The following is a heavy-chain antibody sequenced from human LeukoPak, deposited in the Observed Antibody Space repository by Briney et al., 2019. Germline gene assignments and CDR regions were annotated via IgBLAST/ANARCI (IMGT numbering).Heavy chain of an antibody. Sequence: GGSLRLSCAGYGFNFDGYAMHWVRQAPGKGLEWVSGISWNAGSIVKGRFTISRDNAKNSLYLQMNSLRAEDTALYYCAKDIGSMVRGVGDYWGQGTLVTVSS. V-gene: IGHV3-9*01. J-gene: IGHJ4*02. CDR3: AKDIGSMVRGVGDY. CDR1: GFNFDGYA. D-gene: IGHD3-10*01. CDR2: ISWNAGSI.